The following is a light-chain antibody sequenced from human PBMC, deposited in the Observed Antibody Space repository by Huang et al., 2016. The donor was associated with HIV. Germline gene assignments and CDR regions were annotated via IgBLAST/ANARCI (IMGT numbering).Light chain of an antibody. CDR2: SAS. Sequence: EIMLTQSPATLSVSPGERATLSCRASQSISTNLDWYQQKPGLAPRRLIYSASTRATGIPARFSGSGSGTEFTLTISSLQSEDFAVYYCQQGETFGQGTKLEIK. CDR3: QQGET. CDR1: QSISTN. V-gene: IGKV3-15*01. J-gene: IGKJ2*01.